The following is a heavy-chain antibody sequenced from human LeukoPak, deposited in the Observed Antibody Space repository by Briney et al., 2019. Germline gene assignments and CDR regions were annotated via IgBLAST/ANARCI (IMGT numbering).Heavy chain of an antibody. D-gene: IGHD6-13*01. J-gene: IGHJ5*02. CDR1: GFTFSSYS. CDR3: AKVVAAAGISGWNNWFDP. CDR2: ISSSSSTI. Sequence: GGSLRLSCAASGFTFSSYSMNWVRQAPGKGLEWVSYISSSSSTIYYADSVKGRFTISRDNSKNTLYLQMNSLRAEDTAVYYCAKVVAAAGISGWNNWFDPWGQGTLVTVSS. V-gene: IGHV3-48*01.